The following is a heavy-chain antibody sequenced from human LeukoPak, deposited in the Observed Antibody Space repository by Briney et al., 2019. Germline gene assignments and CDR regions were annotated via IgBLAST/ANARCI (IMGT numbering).Heavy chain of an antibody. J-gene: IGHJ4*02. CDR3: VKDKWIDH. Sequence: PGGSLRPSCSVSGFTFSSYTMHWVRQAPGKGLEYVSSININGGRTYYADSVKGRFTISRDNSKNTLYLQMSSLRTEDTAVYYCVKDKWIDHWGQGTLVTVSS. D-gene: IGHD2-8*01. CDR2: ININGGRT. V-gene: IGHV3-64D*09. CDR1: GFTFSSYT.